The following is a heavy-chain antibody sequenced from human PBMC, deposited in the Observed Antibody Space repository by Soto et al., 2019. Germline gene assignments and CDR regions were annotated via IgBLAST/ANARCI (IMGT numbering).Heavy chain of an antibody. V-gene: IGHV1-69*13. D-gene: IGHD5-12*01. CDR2: IIPIFGTA. J-gene: IGHJ6*02. Sequence: SVKVSCKASGGTFSSYAISWVRQAPGQGLEWMGGIIPIFGTANYAQKFQGRVTITADESTSTAYMELSSLRSEDTAVYYCARERVATKYYYYGMDVWGQGTTVTVSS. CDR1: GGTFSSYA. CDR3: ARERVATKYYYYGMDV.